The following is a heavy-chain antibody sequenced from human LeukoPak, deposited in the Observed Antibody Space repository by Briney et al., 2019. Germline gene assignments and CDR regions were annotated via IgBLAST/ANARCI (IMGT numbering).Heavy chain of an antibody. D-gene: IGHD3-10*01. J-gene: IGHJ6*03. V-gene: IGHV4-34*01. CDR1: GGSFSGYY. CDR2: INHSGST. Sequence: SETLSLTCAVYGGSFSGYYWSWIRQPPGKWLEWIGEINHSGSTNYNPSLKSRVTVSVDTSKHQFSLKVNSVTAADTAVYYCARGSVTMVRGSSLWANYYYHYMDVWDKGTTVTVSS. CDR3: ARGSVTMVRGSSLWANYYYHYMDV.